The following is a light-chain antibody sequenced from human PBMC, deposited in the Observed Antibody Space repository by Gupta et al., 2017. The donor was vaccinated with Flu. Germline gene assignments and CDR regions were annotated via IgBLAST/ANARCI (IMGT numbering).Light chain of an antibody. V-gene: IGKV1-39*01. Sequence: PSSLAASIGDRVVITCRASHDIDYYLNWYQHKPGRAPSLLIFGAGSLHTGVPSRFSGNGSGTNFTLAISGLQPEDFSTYYCQQRVSAPWTFGQGTTVEV. CDR3: QQRVSAPWT. CDR2: GAG. J-gene: IGKJ1*01. CDR1: HDIDYY.